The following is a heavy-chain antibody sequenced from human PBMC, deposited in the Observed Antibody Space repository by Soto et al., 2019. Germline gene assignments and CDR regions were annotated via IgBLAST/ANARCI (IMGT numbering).Heavy chain of an antibody. J-gene: IGHJ3*02. Sequence: SRDKSKNTLYLQMNSLRAEDTAVYYCAKDLLEGSTEAFDIWGQGTMVTVSS. CDR3: AKDLLEGSTEAFDI. D-gene: IGHD6-13*01. V-gene: IGHV3-30*02.